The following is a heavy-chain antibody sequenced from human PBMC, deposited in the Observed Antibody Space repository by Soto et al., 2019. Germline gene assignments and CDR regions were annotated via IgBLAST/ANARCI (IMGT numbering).Heavy chain of an antibody. Sequence: QVQLVESGGGVVQPGRSLRLSCAASGFTFSSYGMHWVRQAPGKGLEWVAVIWYDGSNKYYADSVKGRFTISRDNSKNTLYLQINSLRAEDTAVYYCAREGDIVVVVAATGHYYGMDVWGQGTTFTVSS. D-gene: IGHD2-15*01. CDR3: AREGDIVVVVAATGHYYGMDV. V-gene: IGHV3-33*01. CDR1: GFTFSSYG. CDR2: IWYDGSNK. J-gene: IGHJ6*02.